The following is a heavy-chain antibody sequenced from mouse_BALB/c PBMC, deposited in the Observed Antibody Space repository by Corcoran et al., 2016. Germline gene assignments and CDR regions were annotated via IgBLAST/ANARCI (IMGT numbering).Heavy chain of an antibody. D-gene: IGHD2-2*01. CDR3: MRYPNDYGNDGWYFDV. V-gene: IGHV11-2*02. Sequence: EVQLLETGGGLVQPGGSRGLSCEGSGFTFSGFWMSWVRQTPGKTLEWIGDINSDGSAINYAPSIKDRFTIFRDNDKSTLYLQMSNVRSEDTATYFCMRYPNDYGNDGWYFDVWGAGTTVTVSS. CDR1: GFTFSGFW. J-gene: IGHJ1*01. CDR2: INSDGSAI.